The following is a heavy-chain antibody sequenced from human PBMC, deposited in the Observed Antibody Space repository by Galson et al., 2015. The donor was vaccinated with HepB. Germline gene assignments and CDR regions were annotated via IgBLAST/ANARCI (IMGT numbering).Heavy chain of an antibody. D-gene: IGHD2/OR15-2a*01. Sequence: SLRLSCAASGLIFRNYWMSWVRQAPGKGLEWVANIKQDGSEKYYVASVKGRFTISRDNAKSSLYLQMNSLRAEDTAVYYCARDVLWGQGTLVTVSS. CDR3: ARDVL. CDR1: GLIFRNYW. J-gene: IGHJ4*02. V-gene: IGHV3-7*03. CDR2: IKQDGSEK.